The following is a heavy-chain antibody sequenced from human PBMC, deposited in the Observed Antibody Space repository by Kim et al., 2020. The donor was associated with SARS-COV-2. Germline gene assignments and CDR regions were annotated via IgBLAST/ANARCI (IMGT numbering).Heavy chain of an antibody. CDR3: TKGDCSSSSCSVDY. J-gene: IGHJ4*02. CDR1: GFTFRSYA. V-gene: IGHV3-23*01. Sequence: GGSLRLSCVASGFTFRSYAMSWVRQAPGKGLEWVSGVSRSGDRIYYADSVKGRFTVSRYNSKTTLNLQMNSLRAEDTAVYYCTKGDCSSSSCSVDYWGQGTLVTVSS. D-gene: IGHD2-2*01. CDR2: VSRSGDRI.